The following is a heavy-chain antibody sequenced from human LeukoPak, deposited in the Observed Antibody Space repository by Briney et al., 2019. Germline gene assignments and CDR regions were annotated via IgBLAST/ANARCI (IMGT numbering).Heavy chain of an antibody. D-gene: IGHD3-22*01. J-gene: IGHJ4*02. CDR3: AKDIGGDSSGYYFDY. CDR2: ISGDGGST. CDR1: GFTFDDYA. V-gene: IGHV3-43*02. Sequence: GGSLRLSCAASGFTFDDYAMHWVRQAPGKGLEWVSLISGDGGSTYYADSVKGRLTTSRDNSKNSLYLQVNSLRTEDTALYYCAKDIGGDSSGYYFDYWGQGTLVTVSS.